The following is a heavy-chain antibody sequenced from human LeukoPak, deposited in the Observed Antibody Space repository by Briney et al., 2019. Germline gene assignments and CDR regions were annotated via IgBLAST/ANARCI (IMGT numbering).Heavy chain of an antibody. CDR3: ARARNGDYGYYFDY. D-gene: IGHD4-17*01. CDR2: IYSGGST. Sequence: GGSLRLSCAASGFTVSSNYMSWVRQAPGKGLEWVSVIYSGGSTYYADSVKGRFTISRDNSKNTLYLKMNSLRAEDTAVYYCARARNGDYGYYFDYWGKGTLVTVSS. V-gene: IGHV3-66*01. CDR1: GFTVSSNY. J-gene: IGHJ4*02.